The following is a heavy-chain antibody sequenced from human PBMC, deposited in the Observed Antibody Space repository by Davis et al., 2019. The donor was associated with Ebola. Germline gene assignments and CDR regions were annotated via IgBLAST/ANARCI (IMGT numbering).Heavy chain of an antibody. CDR2: INPNSGGT. CDR3: ARGGGLELAGDRDAFDI. V-gene: IGHV1-2*06. Sequence: AASVKVSCKASGYTFTGYYMHWVRQAPGQGLEWMGRINPNSGGTNYAQKFQGRVTMTRDTSINTAYMELNSLTSDDTAVYFCARGGGLELAGDRDAFDIWGHGTMVTVSS. D-gene: IGHD6-19*01. CDR1: GYTFTGYY. J-gene: IGHJ3*02.